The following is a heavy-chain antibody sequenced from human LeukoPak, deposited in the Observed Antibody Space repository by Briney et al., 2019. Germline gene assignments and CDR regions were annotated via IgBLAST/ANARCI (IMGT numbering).Heavy chain of an antibody. J-gene: IGHJ3*02. Sequence: SETLSLTCTVSGGSISRYCWSWIRQPPGKGLEWIGYFYYSGRTNYNPSLKSRVTLSEDTSKNQFSLKLSSVTAADTAVYYCARVLAGTTIDAFDIWGQGTMVTVSS. CDR3: ARVLAGTTIDAFDI. V-gene: IGHV4-59*01. CDR2: FYYSGRT. CDR1: GGSISRYC. D-gene: IGHD1-7*01.